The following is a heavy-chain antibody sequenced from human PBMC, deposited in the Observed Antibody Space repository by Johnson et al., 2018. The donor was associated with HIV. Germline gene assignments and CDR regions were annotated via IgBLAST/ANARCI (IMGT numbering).Heavy chain of an antibody. J-gene: IGHJ3*02. CDR2: ISGNGANT. V-gene: IGHV3-23*04. Sequence: VQLVESGGGLVQPGGSLRLSCAASGFTFSSYALSWVRQAPGKGLEWVSVISGNGANTYYADSVKGRFTISRDNSKNTLYLHMNSLRAEDTAVYYCAKAMSPMVRGNIWGQGTMVTVSS. CDR3: AKAMSPMVRGNI. D-gene: IGHD3-10*01. CDR1: GFTFSSYA.